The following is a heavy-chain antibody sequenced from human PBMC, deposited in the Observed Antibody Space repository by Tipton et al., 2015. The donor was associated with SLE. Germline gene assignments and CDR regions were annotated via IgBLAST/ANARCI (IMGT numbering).Heavy chain of an antibody. Sequence: QFGPEVKKPGASVKVSCKASGYTFTGYYMHWVRQAPGQGLEWMGWINPNSGGTNYAQKFQGRVTMTRDTSISTAYMELSRLRSDDTAVYYCARGNDILTGLGDWFDPWGQGTLVTVSS. V-gene: IGHV1-2*02. CDR1: GYTFTGYY. CDR3: ARGNDILTGLGDWFDP. J-gene: IGHJ5*02. D-gene: IGHD3-9*01. CDR2: INPNSGGT.